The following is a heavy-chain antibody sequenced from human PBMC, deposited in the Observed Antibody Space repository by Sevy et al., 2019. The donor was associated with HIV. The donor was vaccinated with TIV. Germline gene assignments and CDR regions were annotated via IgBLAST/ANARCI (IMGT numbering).Heavy chain of an antibody. J-gene: IGHJ4*02. D-gene: IGHD2-15*01. V-gene: IGHV3-7*01. CDR1: GFTFSDSW. CDR3: AGGGFLSRY. Sequence: GGSLRLSCAASGFTFSDSWMTWVPQGPGKGLEWVANINQAGSDKYYVDSVRGRFTISRDNAKNSLYLQMNSLRVEDTALYYCAGGGFLSRYWGQGSLVTVSS. CDR2: INQAGSDK.